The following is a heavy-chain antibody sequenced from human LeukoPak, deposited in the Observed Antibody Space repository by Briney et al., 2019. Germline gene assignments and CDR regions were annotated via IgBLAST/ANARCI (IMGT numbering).Heavy chain of an antibody. V-gene: IGHV1-2*02. CDR1: VYTFTGYY. Sequence: GASVRVSCKASVYTFTGYYMHWVRQAPGQGLEWMAWINPNSGGTNYPQKIQGRVTMTRDTSISTAYMELSRLRSDDTAVYYCARDLGGSYFTSPVDYWGQGTLVTLSS. CDR3: ARDLGGSYFTSPVDY. J-gene: IGHJ4*02. CDR2: INPNSGGT. D-gene: IGHD1-26*01.